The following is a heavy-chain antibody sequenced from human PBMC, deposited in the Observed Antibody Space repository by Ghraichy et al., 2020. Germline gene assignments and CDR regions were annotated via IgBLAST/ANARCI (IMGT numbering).Heavy chain of an antibody. Sequence: VKVSCKASGYNFNSYGFSWVRQAPGQGLEWMGWINAYNGDTRYTQKFQGRVTLTTDTSTSTAYMELKSLRSDDTAVYYCVRDFWSDYFSGFWGQGTLVTVSS. V-gene: IGHV1-18*01. CDR1: GYNFNSYG. D-gene: IGHD3-3*01. CDR2: INAYNGDT. J-gene: IGHJ4*02. CDR3: VRDFWSDYFSGF.